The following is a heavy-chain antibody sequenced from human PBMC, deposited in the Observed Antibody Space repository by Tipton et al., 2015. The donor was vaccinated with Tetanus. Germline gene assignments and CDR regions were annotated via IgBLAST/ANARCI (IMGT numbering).Heavy chain of an antibody. J-gene: IGHJ6*02. V-gene: IGHV3-21*01. CDR1: KFSFSRHS. CDR2: ISSGSTYI. CDR3: ARDQIVEQATRDHDYGVDV. Sequence: SLRLSCAASKFSFSRHSMNWVRQAPGKGLEWVSSISSGSTYIYYADSVKGRFTISRDNAKNSLYRLMDSLRAEDTAVYYCARDQIVEQATRDHDYGVDVWGQGTTVTVSS. D-gene: IGHD3-22*01.